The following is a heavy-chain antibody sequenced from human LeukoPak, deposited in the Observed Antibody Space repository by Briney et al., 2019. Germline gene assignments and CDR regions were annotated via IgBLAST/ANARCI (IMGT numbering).Heavy chain of an antibody. Sequence: GGPLRLSCAASGFTFSDYYMSWIRQAPGKGLEWVSYISSSGSTIYYADSVKGRFTISRDNAKNSLYLQMNSLRAEDTAVYYCARGDSAGYYYMDVWGNGTTVTVSS. CDR3: ARGDSAGYYYMDV. V-gene: IGHV3-11*01. J-gene: IGHJ6*03. D-gene: IGHD2-15*01. CDR1: GFTFSDYY. CDR2: ISSSGSTI.